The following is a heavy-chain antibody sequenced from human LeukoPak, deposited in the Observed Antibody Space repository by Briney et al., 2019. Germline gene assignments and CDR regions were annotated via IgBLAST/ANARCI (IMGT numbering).Heavy chain of an antibody. CDR2: ISSSSSYI. J-gene: IGHJ4*02. CDR3: AKDMVFFGVVTPYYFDY. D-gene: IGHD3-3*01. CDR1: EFTFSSYW. Sequence: PGGSLRLSCAASEFTFSSYWMNWVRQAPGKGLEWVSSISSSSSYIYYADSVKGRFTISRDNAKNTLYLQMNSLRAEDTAVYYCAKDMVFFGVVTPYYFDYWGQGTLVTVSS. V-gene: IGHV3-21*01.